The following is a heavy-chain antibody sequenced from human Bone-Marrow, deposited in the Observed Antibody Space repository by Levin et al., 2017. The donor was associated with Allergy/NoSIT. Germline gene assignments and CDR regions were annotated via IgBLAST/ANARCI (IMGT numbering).Heavy chain of an antibody. Sequence: QAGGSLRLSCAASGFTFSNNGMQWVRQPPGKGLEWVSFIWYDGSKKYYADSVKGRFTISRDNSKKTVSLQMNSLRVEDTAVYYCARAGKSGGRAFDIWGQGTMVTVSS. J-gene: IGHJ3*02. V-gene: IGHV3-33*01. CDR1: GFTFSNNG. D-gene: IGHD4-23*01. CDR3: ARAGKSGGRAFDI. CDR2: IWYDGSKK.